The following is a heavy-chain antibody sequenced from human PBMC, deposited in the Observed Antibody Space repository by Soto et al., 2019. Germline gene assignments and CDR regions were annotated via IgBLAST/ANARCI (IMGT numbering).Heavy chain of an antibody. J-gene: IGHJ4*02. D-gene: IGHD4-17*01. CDR2: ISSSSSYT. Sequence: PGGSLRLSCAASGFTFSDYYMSWIRQAPGKGLEWVSYISSSSSYTNYADSVKGRFTISRDNAKNSLYLQMNSLRAEDTAVYYCARTTVTTYDNVDYWGQGTLVTVSS. V-gene: IGHV3-11*06. CDR3: ARTTVTTYDNVDY. CDR1: GFTFSDYY.